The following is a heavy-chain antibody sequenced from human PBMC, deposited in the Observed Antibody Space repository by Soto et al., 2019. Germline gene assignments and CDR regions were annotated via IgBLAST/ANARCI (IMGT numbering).Heavy chain of an antibody. J-gene: IGHJ4*02. Sequence: GASVKVSCKASGATLDTFINYGITWVRRAPGQGLEWMGGIIPVFGTAHYAQKFQGRLTISADESTRTAYMELSSLRSEDTAVYYCVKGIGNYWALDYWGQGTLVTVS. D-gene: IGHD1-26*01. V-gene: IGHV1-69*13. CDR2: IIPVFGTA. CDR3: VKGIGNYWALDY. CDR1: GATLDTFINYG.